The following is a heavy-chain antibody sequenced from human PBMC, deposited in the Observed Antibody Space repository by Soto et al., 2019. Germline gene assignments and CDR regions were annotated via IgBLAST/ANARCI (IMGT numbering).Heavy chain of an antibody. CDR2: IIPIFGTA. Sequence: ASVKVSCKASGGTFNSYATSWVRQAPGQGLEWMGGIIPIFGTANYAQKFQGRVTITADESTSTAYMELSSLRSEDTAVYYCARKGYCSGGSCYAGTSKGYTYYYGMDVWGQGTTVTVS. D-gene: IGHD2-15*01. V-gene: IGHV1-69*13. CDR1: GGTFNSYA. CDR3: ARKGYCSGGSCYAGTSKGYTYYYGMDV. J-gene: IGHJ6*02.